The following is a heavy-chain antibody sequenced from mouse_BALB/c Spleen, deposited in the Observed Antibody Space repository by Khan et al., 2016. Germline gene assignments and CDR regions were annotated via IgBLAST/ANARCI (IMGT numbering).Heavy chain of an antibody. CDR2: IWSGGTT. V-gene: IGHV2-2*02. CDR3: ARYSGYYFDY. CDR1: GFSLTNYG. J-gene: IGHJ2*01. Sequence: QVQLKQSGPGLVQPSQSLSITCTVSGFSLTNYGVHWVRQSPGKGLEWLGVIWSGGTTDYNAAFKSRLSVSKDISKSQVFLKMNSLQANDTAIYYCARYSGYYFDYWGQGTTLTVS.